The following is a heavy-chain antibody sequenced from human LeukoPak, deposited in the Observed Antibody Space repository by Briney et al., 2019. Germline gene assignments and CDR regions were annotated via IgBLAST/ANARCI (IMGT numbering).Heavy chain of an antibody. Sequence: GGSLRLSCAASGFTFSSYGMHWVRQAPGKGLEWVAVIWYDGSNRYYADSVKGRFTISRDNSKNTLYLQMNSLRAEDTAVYYCASAPVVPAAIGDYYYYGMDVWGQGTTVTVSS. V-gene: IGHV3-33*01. CDR1: GFTFSSYG. CDR2: IWYDGSNR. D-gene: IGHD2-2*02. J-gene: IGHJ6*02. CDR3: ASAPVVPAAIGDYYYYGMDV.